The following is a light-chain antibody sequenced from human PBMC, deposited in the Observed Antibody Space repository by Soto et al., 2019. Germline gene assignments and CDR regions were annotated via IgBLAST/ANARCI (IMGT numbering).Light chain of an antibody. Sequence: EIVLTQSPATLSLSPGERATLSCRASESISTYLGWYQQKPGQAPRPLIYDASNRATGIPARFSGSGSGTEFTLTISILDPEDSAVYFCQQRSSGVTFGQGTRLEIK. CDR3: QQRSSGVT. CDR2: DAS. J-gene: IGKJ5*01. CDR1: ESISTY. V-gene: IGKV3-11*01.